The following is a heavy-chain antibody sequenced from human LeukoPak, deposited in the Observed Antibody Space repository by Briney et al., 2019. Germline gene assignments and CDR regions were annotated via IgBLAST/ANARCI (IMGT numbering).Heavy chain of an antibody. J-gene: IGHJ4*02. CDR2: IYYSGST. CDR3: ARAPRSVLYYFDY. V-gene: IGHV4-31*03. Sequence: NPSETLSLTCTVPGGSISSGGYYWSWIRQHPGKGLEWIGYIYYSGSTYYNPSLKSRVTISVDTSKNQFSLKLSSVTAADTAVYYCARAPRSVLYYFDYWGQGTLVTVSS. D-gene: IGHD2-8*01. CDR1: GGSISSGGYY.